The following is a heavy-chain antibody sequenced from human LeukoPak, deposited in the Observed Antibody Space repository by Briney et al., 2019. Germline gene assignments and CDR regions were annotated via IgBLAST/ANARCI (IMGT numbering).Heavy chain of an antibody. D-gene: IGHD3-22*01. J-gene: IGHJ4*02. CDR1: GYTFTDYY. V-gene: IGHV1-2*02. CDR3: ARGVLYYDLLGFVDYFDY. Sequence: ASVKVSCKASGYTFTDYYMHWVRQAPGQGLEWMGWVRPKNGDTNYAQKFQGRVTMTRDTSISTAYMELSRLRSDDTAVYYCARGVLYYDLLGFVDYFDYWGQGTLVTVSS. CDR2: VRPKNGDT.